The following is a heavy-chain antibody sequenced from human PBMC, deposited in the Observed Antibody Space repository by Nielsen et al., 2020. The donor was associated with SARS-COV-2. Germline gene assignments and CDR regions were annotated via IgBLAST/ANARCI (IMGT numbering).Heavy chain of an antibody. CDR1: GLTCSSYK. D-gene: IGHD6-6*01. J-gene: IGHJ4*02. CDR3: ARWIAARGLDY. V-gene: IGHV3-48*01. Sequence: GESLKISCAASGLTCSSYKMNWVRQAPGKGLEWVSYISSSGSTTYYADSVKGRFTISRDNSKNTLYLQMNSLRAEDTAVYYCARWIAARGLDYWGQGTLVTVSS. CDR2: ISSSGSTT.